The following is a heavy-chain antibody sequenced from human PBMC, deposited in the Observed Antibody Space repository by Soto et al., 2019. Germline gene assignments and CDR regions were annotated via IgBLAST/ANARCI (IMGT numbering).Heavy chain of an antibody. V-gene: IGHV4-30-4*01. J-gene: IGHJ4*02. CDR3: ARVRAGCSRASCFLDD. D-gene: IGHD2-2*01. Sequence: PSETLSLTCTVSGGSISSGDYYWSWIRQPPGKGLEWIGYIYYSGSTYYHPSLKSRVTISVDTSKNQFSLILTSVTAADTALYFCARVRAGCSRASCFLDDWGRGTLVTVSS. CDR2: IYYSGST. CDR1: GGSISSGDYY.